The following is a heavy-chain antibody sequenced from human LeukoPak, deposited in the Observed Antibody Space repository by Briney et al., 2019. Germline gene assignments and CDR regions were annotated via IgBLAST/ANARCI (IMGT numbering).Heavy chain of an antibody. CDR2: IYYSGST. CDR1: GGSISSGGYY. Sequence: PSQTLSLTCTVSGGSISSGGYYWSWIRQHPGKGLEWIGYIYYSGSTHYNPSLKSRVTISVDTSKNQFSLKLSSVTAADTAVYYCARDITDWWFDPWGQGTLVTVSS. J-gene: IGHJ5*02. CDR3: ARDITDWWFDP. V-gene: IGHV4-31*03. D-gene: IGHD1-14*01.